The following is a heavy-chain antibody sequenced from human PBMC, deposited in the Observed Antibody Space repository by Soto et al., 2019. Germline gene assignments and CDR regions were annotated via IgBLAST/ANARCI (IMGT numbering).Heavy chain of an antibody. CDR2: IFYTGST. J-gene: IGHJ4*02. CDR1: SGSISRYY. CDR3: ARLVGSSSSGLLALD. Sequence: QVQLQESGPGLVKPSETLSLTCTVSSGSISRYYGSWFRQPPGKGLEWIGYIFYTGSTNYSPSLKSRVTISLDMSQNQFSLRLTSVTAADTAVYYCARLVGSSSSGLLALDWGQGTLVTVSS. V-gene: IGHV4-59*08. D-gene: IGHD6-6*01.